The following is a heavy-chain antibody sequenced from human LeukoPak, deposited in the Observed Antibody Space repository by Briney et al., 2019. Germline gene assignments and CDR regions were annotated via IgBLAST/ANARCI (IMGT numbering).Heavy chain of an antibody. D-gene: IGHD1-26*01. V-gene: IGHV3-7*03. CDR3: TTDVWEFTRSDY. CDR2: IKQAGSDK. CDR1: GFTFSSYW. Sequence: GGSLRLSCAASGFTFSSYWMSWVRQAPGKGLNGVANIKQAGSDKYYVDSVKGRFTISRDNTKNSLYLQMNSLKTEDTAVYYCTTDVWEFTRSDYWGQGTLVTVSS. J-gene: IGHJ4*02.